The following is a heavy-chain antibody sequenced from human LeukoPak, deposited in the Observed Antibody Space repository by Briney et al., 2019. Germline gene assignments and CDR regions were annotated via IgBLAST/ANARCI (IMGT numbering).Heavy chain of an antibody. V-gene: IGHV3-23*01. Sequence: EGSLRLSCAASGFTFSTYAMSWVRQAPGKGPEWVSAISGNGDITHYSDSVRGRFTISRDYSKNTLYLYMNNLRAEDTAIYYCSKLMLVNLGRSPFDNWGQGSLVTVSS. J-gene: IGHJ4*02. CDR1: GFTFSTYA. CDR2: ISGNGDIT. D-gene: IGHD3-10*02. CDR3: SKLMLVNLGRSPFDN.